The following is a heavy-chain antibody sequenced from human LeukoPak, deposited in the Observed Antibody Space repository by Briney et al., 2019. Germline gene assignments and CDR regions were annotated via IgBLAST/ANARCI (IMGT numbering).Heavy chain of an antibody. V-gene: IGHV1-69*06. Sequence: ASVKVSCKASGGTFSSYAISWVRQAPGQGLEWMGGIIPIFGTANYAQKFQGRVTITADKSTSTAYMELSSLRSEDTAVYYCARGSADSSGWFRGAGRAYYFDYWGQGTLVTVSS. CDR1: GGTFSSYA. D-gene: IGHD6-19*01. CDR2: IIPIFGTA. J-gene: IGHJ4*02. CDR3: ARGSADSSGWFRGAGRAYYFDY.